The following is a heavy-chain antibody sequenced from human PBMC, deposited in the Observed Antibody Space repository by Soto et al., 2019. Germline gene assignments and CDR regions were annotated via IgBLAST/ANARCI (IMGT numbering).Heavy chain of an antibody. V-gene: IGHV1-2*02. D-gene: IGHD3-10*01. Sequence: GASLKVSCKASGYTFSGYYMHWVRQAPGQGLEWMGWINPNSGGTNYAQKFQGRVTMTRDTSISTAYMELSRLRSDDTAVYYCAITRRITMVRGVSSYFDYWGQGTLVPVSS. CDR1: GYTFSGYY. CDR2: INPNSGGT. J-gene: IGHJ4*02. CDR3: AITRRITMVRGVSSYFDY.